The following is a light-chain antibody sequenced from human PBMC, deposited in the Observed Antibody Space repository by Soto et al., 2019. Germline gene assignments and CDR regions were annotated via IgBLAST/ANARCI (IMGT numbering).Light chain of an antibody. V-gene: IGLV2-8*01. CDR3: SSYAGGNVV. CDR1: SSDVGGYNY. J-gene: IGLJ2*01. CDR2: EVS. Sequence: QSALTQPPSASGSPGQSVTISCTGTSSDVGGYNYVSWYQQHPGKAPKVMIYEVSKRPSGVPDRFSGSKSGNTASLTVSGLQAEDEADYYCSSYAGGNVVFGGGTKVTVL.